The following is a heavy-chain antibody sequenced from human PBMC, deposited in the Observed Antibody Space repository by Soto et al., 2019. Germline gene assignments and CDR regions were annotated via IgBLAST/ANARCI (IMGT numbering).Heavy chain of an antibody. CDR1: GFTFISYW. CDR3: ARERGSSWYLVYPLDP. Sequence: GVSLRLSCAATGFTFISYWMSWVRQAPGKGLEWVANIKQDGSEKYYVDSVKGRFTISRDNAKNSLYLQMKTLRAEDTAVYYSARERGSSWYLVYPLDPWGQGT. D-gene: IGHD6-13*01. V-gene: IGHV3-7*01. CDR2: IKQDGSEK. J-gene: IGHJ5*02.